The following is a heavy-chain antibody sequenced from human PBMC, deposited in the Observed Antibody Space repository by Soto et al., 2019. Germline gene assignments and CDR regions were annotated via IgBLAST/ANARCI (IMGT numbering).Heavy chain of an antibody. CDR3: AKGGSAALIAPSGRDNWFDP. V-gene: IGHV3-9*01. CDR1: GFAFDDYV. J-gene: IGHJ5*02. D-gene: IGHD6-13*01. CDR2: ITWNGGTI. Sequence: GGSMRLSCAASGFAFDDYVMHWVRQPPGRGLEWVSGITWNGGTIRYVDSVKGRFTISRDNAENSMYLQMNSLRPEDTAVYYCAKGGSAALIAPSGRDNWFDPWGQGTQVTVSS.